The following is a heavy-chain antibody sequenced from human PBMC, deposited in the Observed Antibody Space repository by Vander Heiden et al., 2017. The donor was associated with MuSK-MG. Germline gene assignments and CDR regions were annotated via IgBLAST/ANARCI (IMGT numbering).Heavy chain of an antibody. V-gene: IGHV3-53*04. J-gene: IGHJ6*02. Sequence: EVQLVESGGGLVQPGRSLRLSCAASGFTVSSNYMSWVRQAPGKGLEWVSVIYSGGSTYYADSVKGRFTIARHNSKNTLYLQMNSLRAEDTAVYYCARSLALAGTYYYYYGMDVWGQGTTVTVSS. D-gene: IGHD6-19*01. CDR2: IYSGGST. CDR1: GFTVSSNY. CDR3: ARSLALAGTYYYYYGMDV.